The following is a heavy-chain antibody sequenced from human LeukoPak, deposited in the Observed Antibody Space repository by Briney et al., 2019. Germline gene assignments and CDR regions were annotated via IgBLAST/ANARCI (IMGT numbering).Heavy chain of an antibody. CDR2: ISGTGGAT. V-gene: IGHV3-23*01. J-gene: IGHJ5*01. D-gene: IGHD2-21*01. Sequence: GGSLRLSCVASRFSFGNYAMSWARQAPGKGLQWVSQISGTGGATWYAGFARDRFTISRDNSKKTLYLQMSGLRVEDTAMYYCVKDPRDTYGTNWFVSWGQGTLLIVSS. CDR1: RFSFGNYA. CDR3: VKDPRDTYGTNWFVS.